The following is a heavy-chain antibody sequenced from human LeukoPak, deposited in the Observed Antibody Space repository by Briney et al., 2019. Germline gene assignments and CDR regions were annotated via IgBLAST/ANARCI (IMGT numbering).Heavy chain of an antibody. J-gene: IGHJ4*02. V-gene: IGHV4-31*03. CDR3: ARQSGGGYASVDY. CDR1: GGSISSGGYY. D-gene: IGHD2-2*01. Sequence: SETLSLTCTVSGGSISSGGYYWSWIRQHPGKGLEWIGYIYYSGSTYYNPSLKSRVTISVDTSKNQFSLKLSSVTAADTAVYYCARQSGGGYASVDYWGQGTLVTVSS. CDR2: IYYSGST.